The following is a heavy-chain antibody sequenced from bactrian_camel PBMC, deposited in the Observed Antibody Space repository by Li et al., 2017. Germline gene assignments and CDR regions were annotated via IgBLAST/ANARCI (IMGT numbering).Heavy chain of an antibody. CDR2: IDSDGMMT. J-gene: IGHJ4*01. D-gene: IGHD2*01. V-gene: IGHV3S6*01. CDR1: GLTFNRRC. Sequence: HVQLVESGGGSVQAGGSLRLSCAVSGLTFNRRCALWFRQAPGKEREGVAGIDSDGMMTYAESAKGRFTISKDNAKNTLSLQMNNLNPGDTAVYYCAANFGPYCSGPYLARRANFLGQGTQVTVS.